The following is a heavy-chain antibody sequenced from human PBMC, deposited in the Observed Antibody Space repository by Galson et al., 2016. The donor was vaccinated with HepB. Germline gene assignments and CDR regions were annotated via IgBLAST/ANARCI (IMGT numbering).Heavy chain of an antibody. CDR2: ISYDGSNK. J-gene: IGHJ4*02. D-gene: IGHD7-27*01. Sequence: SLRLSCAASGFTFSSYWMSWVRQAPGKGLEWVAIISYDGSNKYYGDSVKGRFTISRDNSKNTLYLQMNSLKTEDTAVYSCAKDMGGGGAWGFDSWGQGTLVTVSS. CDR3: AKDMGGGGAWGFDS. CDR1: GFTFSSYW. V-gene: IGHV3-30*18.